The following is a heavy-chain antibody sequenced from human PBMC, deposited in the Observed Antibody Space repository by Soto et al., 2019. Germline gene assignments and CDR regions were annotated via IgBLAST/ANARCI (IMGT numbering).Heavy chain of an antibody. Sequence: GSLRLSCAASGFTFSSYAMSWVRQAPGKGLEWVSVIYSGGSTYYADSVKGRFTISRDNSKNTLYLQMNSLRAEDTAVYYCARDLTIMVYWGQGTLVTVSS. J-gene: IGHJ4*02. CDR1: GFTFSSYA. CDR3: ARDLTIMVY. V-gene: IGHV3-66*01. CDR2: IYSGGST. D-gene: IGHD5-12*01.